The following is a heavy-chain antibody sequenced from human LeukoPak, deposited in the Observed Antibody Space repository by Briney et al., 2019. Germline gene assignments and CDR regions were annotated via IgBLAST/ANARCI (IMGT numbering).Heavy chain of an antibody. CDR1: GYTLTELS. D-gene: IGHD3-10*01. CDR2: ISAYNGNT. V-gene: IGHV1-18*01. Sequence: GASVKVSCKVSGYTLTELSMHWVRQAPGQGLEWMGWISAYNGNTNYAQKLQGRVTMTTDTSTSTAYMELRSLRSDDTAVYYCARGSITMVRGVIYDNWFDPWGQGTLVTVSS. J-gene: IGHJ5*02. CDR3: ARGSITMVRGVIYDNWFDP.